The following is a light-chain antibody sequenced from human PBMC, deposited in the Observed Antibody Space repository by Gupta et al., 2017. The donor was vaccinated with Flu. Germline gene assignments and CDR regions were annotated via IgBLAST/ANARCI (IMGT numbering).Light chain of an antibody. Sequence: TGTSGAVVGCNYVFWYHQPPGQPPKLFFFEVSSRHSGVPDRFSGSKYGTTAALTSPWLQAEEEADYYYHSYTNTNNMVVFGGGSKLTVL. CDR1: SGAVVGCNY. CDR2: EVS. CDR3: HSYTNTNNMVV. V-gene: IGLV2-14*01. J-gene: IGLJ2*01.